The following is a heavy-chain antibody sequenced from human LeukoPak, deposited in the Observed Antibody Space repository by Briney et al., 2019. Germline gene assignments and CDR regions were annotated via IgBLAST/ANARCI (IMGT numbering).Heavy chain of an antibody. V-gene: IGHV3-7*01. CDR1: GFSFSNYW. CDR3: ARGSGYYGSGSNPYYYYGLDV. Sequence: AGGSLRLSCAASGFSFSNYWMSWVRQAPGKGLEWVAYIKEDGSEKFYVDSVKGRFSISRDNARNSLYLQMNILRAEDTAVYYCARGSGYYGSGSNPYYYYGLDVWGQGTTVIVSS. D-gene: IGHD3-10*01. J-gene: IGHJ6*02. CDR2: IKEDGSEK.